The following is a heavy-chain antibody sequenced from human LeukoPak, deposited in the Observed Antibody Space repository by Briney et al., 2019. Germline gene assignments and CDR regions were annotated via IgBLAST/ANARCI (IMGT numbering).Heavy chain of an antibody. Sequence: ALVKVSCKASGYTFTSYDINWVRQATGQGLEWMGWMNPNSGNTGYAQKFQGRVTMTRNTSISTAYMELSSLRSEDTAVYYCAVSRVIVATLSAFDIWGQGTMVTVSS. J-gene: IGHJ3*02. D-gene: IGHD5-12*01. V-gene: IGHV1-8*01. CDR3: AVSRVIVATLSAFDI. CDR1: GYTFTSYD. CDR2: MNPNSGNT.